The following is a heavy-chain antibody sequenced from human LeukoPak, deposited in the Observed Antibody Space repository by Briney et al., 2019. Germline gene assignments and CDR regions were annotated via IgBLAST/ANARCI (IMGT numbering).Heavy chain of an antibody. Sequence: PGRSLRLSCAASGFTFSTYGMHWVRKAPGKGLEWVGFTRYDEKNQYYADSVKGRFTISRDHSKNTLYLQMNSLRVEDTGVYYCAKEGSGSYRCIDFWGQGTLVTVSS. CDR3: AKEGSGSYRCIDF. D-gene: IGHD3-22*01. CDR1: GFTFSTYG. CDR2: TRYDEKNQ. J-gene: IGHJ4*02. V-gene: IGHV3-30*02.